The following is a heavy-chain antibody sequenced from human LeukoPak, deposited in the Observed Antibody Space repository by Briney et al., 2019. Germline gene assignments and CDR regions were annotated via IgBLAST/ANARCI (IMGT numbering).Heavy chain of an antibody. D-gene: IGHD6-19*01. V-gene: IGHV3-11*06. CDR3: AIDHSGFQGDAFYI. CDR1: GCTFSDYY. Sequence: PGGSLSPSCAAYGCTFSDYYMSWIRQAPGKGLEWVSYISSSSSYTNYADSVKGRFTISRDTSKDSLYLQMNRLCHEITAVSYCAIDHSGFQGDAFYICGQGTMVTVSS. J-gene: IGHJ3*02. CDR2: ISSSSSYT.